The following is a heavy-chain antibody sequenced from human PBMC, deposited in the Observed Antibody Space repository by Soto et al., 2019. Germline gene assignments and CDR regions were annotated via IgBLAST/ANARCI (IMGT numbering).Heavy chain of an antibody. CDR3: ARGRYDFWSGYSYWYFDL. CDR2: IYHSGST. Sequence: QLQLQESGSGLVKPSQTLSLTCAVSGGSISSGGYSWSWIRQPPGKGLEWIGYIYHSGSTYYNPSLKSRVTISVDRSKNQFSLKLSSVTAAYTAVYYCARGRYDFWSGYSYWYFDLWCRGTLVTVSS. J-gene: IGHJ2*01. V-gene: IGHV4-30-2*01. D-gene: IGHD3-3*01. CDR1: GGSISSGGYS.